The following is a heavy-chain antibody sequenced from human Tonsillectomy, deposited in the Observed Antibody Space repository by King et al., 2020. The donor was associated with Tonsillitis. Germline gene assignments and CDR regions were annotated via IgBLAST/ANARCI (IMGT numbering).Heavy chain of an antibody. CDR1: GDSINGYY. V-gene: IGHV4-59*01. CDR2: MYYRGST. Sequence: VQLQESGPGLVKPSETLSLTCTVSGDSINGYYWSWLRQPPGKGLEWIGYMYYRGSTNYNPSLKSRVTISADTSKNQFSLKLTSVTAADTAVYYCARDLWYFDLGGRGTLVTVSS. J-gene: IGHJ2*01. CDR3: ARDLWYFDL.